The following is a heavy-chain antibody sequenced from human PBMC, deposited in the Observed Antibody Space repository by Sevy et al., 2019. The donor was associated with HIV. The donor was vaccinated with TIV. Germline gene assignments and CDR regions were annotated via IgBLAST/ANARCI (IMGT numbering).Heavy chain of an antibody. J-gene: IGHJ6*02. D-gene: IGHD6-6*01. CDR2: ISAYNGNT. CDR1: GYTFTSYG. CDR3: ASESSYYYGMDV. Sequence: ASVKVSFKASGYTFTSYGISWVRQAPGQGLEWMGWISAYNGNTNYAQKLQGRVTMTTDTSTSTAYMELRSLRSDDTAVYYCASESSYYYGMDVWGQGTTVTVSS. V-gene: IGHV1-18*01.